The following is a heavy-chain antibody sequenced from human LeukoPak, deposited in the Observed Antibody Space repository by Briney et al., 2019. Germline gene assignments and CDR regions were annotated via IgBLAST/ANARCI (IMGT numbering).Heavy chain of an antibody. CDR3: ARDPRGITHERYFDL. J-gene: IGHJ2*01. V-gene: IGHV4-39*07. D-gene: IGHD1-14*01. CDR1: GGSISSSSYY. CDR2: IYYSGST. Sequence: SETLSLTCTVSGGSISSSSYYWGWIRQPPGKGLEWIGSIYYSGSTYYNPSLKSRVTISVDTSKNQFSLKLSSVTAADTAVYYCARDPRGITHERYFDLWGRGTLVTVSS.